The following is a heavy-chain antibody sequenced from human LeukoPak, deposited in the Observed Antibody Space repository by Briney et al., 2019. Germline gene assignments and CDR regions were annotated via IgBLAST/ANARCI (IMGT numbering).Heavy chain of an antibody. CDR1: GGTFSSYA. V-gene: IGHV1-69*04. J-gene: IGHJ4*02. CDR3: ARDGRRRYCSSTSCFAYYFDY. D-gene: IGHD2-2*01. CDR2: IIPILGIA. Sequence: SVKVSCKASGGTFSSYAISWVRQAPGQGLERMGRIIPILGIANYAQKFQGRVTITADKSTSTAYMELSSLRSEDTAVYYCARDGRRRYCSSTSCFAYYFDYWGQGTLVTVSS.